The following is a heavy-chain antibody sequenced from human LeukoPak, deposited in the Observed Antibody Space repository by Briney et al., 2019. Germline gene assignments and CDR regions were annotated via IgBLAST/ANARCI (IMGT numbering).Heavy chain of an antibody. CDR1: GYTLTALS. CDR3: ATVTGLFEVSDWYFDL. CDR2: FDPEQGIT. D-gene: IGHD3-9*01. V-gene: IGHV1-24*01. Sequence: ASVKVSCKVSGYTLTALSMHWVRQAPGKGLEWMGGFDPEQGITIYAQKLQGRVTMTEDTSTDTAYMELSSLRSEDTAVYYCATVTGLFEVSDWYFDLWGRGTLVTVSS. J-gene: IGHJ2*01.